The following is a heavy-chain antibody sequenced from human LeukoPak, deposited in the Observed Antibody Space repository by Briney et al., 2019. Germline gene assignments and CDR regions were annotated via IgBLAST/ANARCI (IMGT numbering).Heavy chain of an antibody. CDR3: ARVVGESWYFYMDV. V-gene: IGHV4-4*02. CDR1: SESISSGNW. CDR2: ILPRGST. D-gene: IGHD3-16*01. J-gene: IGHJ6*03. Sequence: SETLSLTCAVSSESISSGNWWSWVRQPPGKGLEWIGQILPRGSTTYNPSLESRVTISVDKSKNQFSLTLTSVTAADTAIYYCARVVGESWYFYMDVWGKGTTVTVSS.